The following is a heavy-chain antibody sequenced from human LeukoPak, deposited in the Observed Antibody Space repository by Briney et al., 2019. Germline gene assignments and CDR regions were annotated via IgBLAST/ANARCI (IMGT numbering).Heavy chain of an antibody. Sequence: SETLSLTCTVSGYSISSGYYWGWIRQPPGQGLEWIGCVFYSGTTYYNPSLKSRVTISVDTSKNQFSLRLSSVTAADTAVYYCARGGGAGILTGYYREPFDYWGQGTLVTVSS. D-gene: IGHD3-9*01. J-gene: IGHJ4*02. CDR3: ARGGGAGILTGYYREPFDY. CDR2: VFYSGTT. V-gene: IGHV4-38-2*02. CDR1: GYSISSGYY.